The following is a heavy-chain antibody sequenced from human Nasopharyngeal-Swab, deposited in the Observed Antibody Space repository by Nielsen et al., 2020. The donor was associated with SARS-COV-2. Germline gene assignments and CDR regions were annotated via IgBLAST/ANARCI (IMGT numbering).Heavy chain of an antibody. J-gene: IGHJ5*02. CDR1: GGSISSYY. CDR3: ARYSGSYYWFDP. CDR2: IYYSGST. D-gene: IGHD1-26*01. V-gene: IGHV4-59*01. Sequence: SETLFLTCTVSGGSISSYYWSWIRQPPGKGLEWIGYIYYSGSTNYNPSLKSRVTISVDTSKNQFSLKLSSVTAADTAAYYCARYSGSYYWFDPWGQGTLVTVSS.